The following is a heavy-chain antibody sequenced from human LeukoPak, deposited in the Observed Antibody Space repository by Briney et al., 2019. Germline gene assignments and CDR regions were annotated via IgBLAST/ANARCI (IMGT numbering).Heavy chain of an antibody. CDR3: ASLSLGELSLWDY. D-gene: IGHD3-16*02. V-gene: IGHV4-34*01. CDR1: GGSFSNYY. J-gene: IGHJ4*02. CDR2: INHSGST. Sequence: SGTLSLTCAVYGGSFSNYYWSWIRQPPGKGLEWIGEINHSGSTNYNPSLKSRVTISVDTSKNQFSLKLSSVTAADTAVYYCASLSLGELSLWDYWGQGTLVTVS.